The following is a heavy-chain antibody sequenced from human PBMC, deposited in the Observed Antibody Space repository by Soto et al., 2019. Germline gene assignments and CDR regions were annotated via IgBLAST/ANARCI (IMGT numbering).Heavy chain of an antibody. CDR1: GYTFTNYG. CDR2: ISAYNGNT. Sequence: ASVKVSCNASGYTFTNYGINWVRQAPGQGLEWMGWISAYNGNTDYAHKFQGRVTMTTDTSTSTAYMDLRSLRSDDTAVYYCARGCTSTSCYRVGWFDPWGQGTLVTVSS. J-gene: IGHJ5*02. D-gene: IGHD2-2*01. CDR3: ARGCTSTSCYRVGWFDP. V-gene: IGHV1-18*01.